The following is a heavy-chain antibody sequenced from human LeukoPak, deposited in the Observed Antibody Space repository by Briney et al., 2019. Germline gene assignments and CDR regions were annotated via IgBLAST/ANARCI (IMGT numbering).Heavy chain of an antibody. J-gene: IGHJ6*02. CDR1: GGSISSFY. V-gene: IGHV4-59*01. D-gene: IGHD2-15*01. Sequence: SETLSLTCTVSGGSISSFYWSWIRQPPGKGLEWIGYIYHSGTTSYNPSLKSRVTISVDTSKNQFSLKLSSVTAADTAEYYCSRVLASDSDYYYYGMDVWGQGTTVTVSS. CDR2: IYHSGTT. CDR3: SRVLASDSDYYYYGMDV.